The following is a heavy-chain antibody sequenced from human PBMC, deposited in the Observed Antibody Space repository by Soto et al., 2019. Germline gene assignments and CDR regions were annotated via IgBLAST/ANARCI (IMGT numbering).Heavy chain of an antibody. V-gene: IGHV4-59*12. CDR3: ATGRISRGLDV. CDR1: GGTISSYY. J-gene: IGHJ6*02. CDR2: IYSRGTT. Sequence: SETLSLTCSVSGGTISSYYWSWIRQPPGKGLEWIGYIYSRGTTSYNPSLKSRATILVDTSKNQFSLRLTSVAATDTAVYYCATGRISRGLDVWGQGTTVTVSS.